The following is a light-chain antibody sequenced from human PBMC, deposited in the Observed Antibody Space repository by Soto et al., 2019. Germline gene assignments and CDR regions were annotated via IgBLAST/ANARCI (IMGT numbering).Light chain of an antibody. CDR1: SSNIWAGYA. Sequence: QPVLTQPPSVSGAPGQRVTISCTGRSSNIWAGYAVHWYQHRPGAAPKLLSYSDNSHPSGVPDRFSGYKSGTSAALAITGLRPEDEADYFCQSFDNGLGVFGTGTKLTVL. CDR2: SDN. J-gene: IGLJ1*01. V-gene: IGLV1-40*01. CDR3: QSFDNGLGV.